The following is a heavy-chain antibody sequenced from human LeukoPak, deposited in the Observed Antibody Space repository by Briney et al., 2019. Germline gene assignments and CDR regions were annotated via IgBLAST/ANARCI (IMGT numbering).Heavy chain of an antibody. CDR3: AKVPNLAYFDY. Sequence: GGSLRLSCAASGVTLSTYAMSWARQAPGKGLEWVSAISGSGGSTYYADSVKGRFTISRDNSKNTLYLQMNSLRAEDTAVYYCAKVPNLAYFDYWGQGTLVTVSS. CDR2: ISGSGGST. CDR1: GVTLSTYA. V-gene: IGHV3-23*01. J-gene: IGHJ4*02. D-gene: IGHD2-15*01.